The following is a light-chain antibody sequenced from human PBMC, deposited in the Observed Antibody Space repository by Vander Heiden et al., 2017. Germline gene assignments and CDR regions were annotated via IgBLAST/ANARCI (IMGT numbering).Light chain of an antibody. V-gene: IGKV3-20*01. Sequence: VLTQSPGPLSWSPGERATLYGRASQSVSSSYLAWYQQKPGLAPSILSYGAASSATGIPDRRSGRGSGTDCSLTLSRLEPEDLAVYYCQPYGRSLYTVGQGPKLAIK. CDR3: QPYGRSLYT. CDR2: GAA. CDR1: QSVSSSY. J-gene: IGKJ2*01.